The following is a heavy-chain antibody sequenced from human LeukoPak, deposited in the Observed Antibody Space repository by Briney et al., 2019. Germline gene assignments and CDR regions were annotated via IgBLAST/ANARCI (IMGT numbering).Heavy chain of an antibody. V-gene: IGHV3-30*02. CDR2: IRYDGSNK. Sequence: PGGSLRLSCAASGFTFSSYGMHWVRQAPGKGLEWVAFIRYDGSNKYYADSVKGRFTISRDNAKNSLYLQMNSLRAEDTAVYYCARGQYSGYDFFDYWGQGTLVTVSS. J-gene: IGHJ4*02. D-gene: IGHD5-12*01. CDR3: ARGQYSGYDFFDY. CDR1: GFTFSSYG.